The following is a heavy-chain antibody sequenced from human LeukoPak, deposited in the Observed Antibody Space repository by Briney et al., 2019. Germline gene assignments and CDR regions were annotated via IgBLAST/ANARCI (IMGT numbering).Heavy chain of an antibody. CDR3: TTDAYDYVWGSYRPPTYYFDY. D-gene: IGHD3-16*02. V-gene: IGHV3-15*01. Sequence: GGSLRLSCAASGFTFGNAWMSWVRQAPGKGLEWVGRIKSKTDGGTTDYAAPVKGRFTISRDDSKNTLYLQMNSLKTEDTAVYYCTTDAYDYVWGSYRPPTYYFDYWGQGTLVTVSS. CDR1: GFTFGNAW. J-gene: IGHJ4*02. CDR2: IKSKTDGGTT.